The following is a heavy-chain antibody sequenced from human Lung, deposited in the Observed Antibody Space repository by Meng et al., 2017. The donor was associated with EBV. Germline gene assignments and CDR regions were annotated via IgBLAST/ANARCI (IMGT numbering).Heavy chain of an antibody. CDR2: VYLRGDT. D-gene: IGHD1-1*01. CDR3: GRDQGRQLINH. V-gene: IGHV4-4*02. J-gene: IGHJ4*02. Sequence: GPGLAYPSVPLSRPFTATGVSISSVICWMWVPPPPGKGLDWIGDVYLRGDTNYNPSLKSRVVISVDRSKNQFSLNLSSVTAADTAFYYCGRDQGRQLINHWGQGTLVTVSS. CDR1: GVSISSVIC.